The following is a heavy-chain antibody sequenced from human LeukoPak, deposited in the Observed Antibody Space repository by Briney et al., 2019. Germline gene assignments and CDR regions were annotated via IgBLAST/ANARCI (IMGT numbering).Heavy chain of an antibody. V-gene: IGHV3-53*01. CDR1: GFTVSSNY. J-gene: IGHJ5*02. CDR2: IYSGGST. D-gene: IGHD6-13*01. Sequence: PGGSLRLSCAASGFTVSSNYMSWVRQAPGKGLEWVSVIYSGGSTYYADSVKGRFTISRDNSKNTLYLQMNSLRAGDTAVYYCARHQAENWFDPWGQGTLVTVSS. CDR3: ARHQAENWFDP.